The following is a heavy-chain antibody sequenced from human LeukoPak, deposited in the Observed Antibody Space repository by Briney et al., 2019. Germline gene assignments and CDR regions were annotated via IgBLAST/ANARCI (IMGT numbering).Heavy chain of an antibody. CDR3: AKDRTVGASYWYFDL. Sequence: AGGSLTLSCVASGVTLSNYAMSWARQAPGKGLEWVSGISSSGSGGNTYYADSVKGRFTISRDSSRNTLFLHVNTLRAEDTAIYYCAKDRTVGASYWYFDLWGRGTLVTVSS. CDR2: ISSSGSGGNT. J-gene: IGHJ2*01. V-gene: IGHV3-23*01. D-gene: IGHD1-26*01. CDR1: GVTLSNYA.